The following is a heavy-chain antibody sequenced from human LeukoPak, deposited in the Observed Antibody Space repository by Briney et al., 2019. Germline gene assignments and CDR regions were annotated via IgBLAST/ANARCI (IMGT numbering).Heavy chain of an antibody. CDR1: GGTVSRNTAA. CDR2: TYHRSKWYN. Sequence: SQTLSLTCAISGGTVSRNTAAWNWIRQSPSRGLEWLGRTYHRSKWYNDYAVSVKSRITVNPDTSKNQFSLQLKSVTPEDTAVYFCARQEIEVDDAFDIWGQGTMVTVSS. J-gene: IGHJ3*02. V-gene: IGHV6-1*01. D-gene: IGHD3-22*01. CDR3: ARQEIEVDDAFDI.